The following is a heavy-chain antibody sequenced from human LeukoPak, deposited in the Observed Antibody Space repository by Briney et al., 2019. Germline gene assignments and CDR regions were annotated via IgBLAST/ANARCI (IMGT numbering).Heavy chain of an antibody. CDR1: GYTLTGLS. J-gene: IGHJ3*02. CDR2: FDPEDGET. CDR3: ATASTRDAFDI. V-gene: IGHV1-24*01. Sequence: ASVKVSCKVSGYTLTGLSMHWVRQAPGKGLEWMGGFDPEDGETIYAQKFQGRVTMTEDTSTDTAYMKLSSLRSEDTAVYYCATASTRDAFDIWGQGTMVTVSS. D-gene: IGHD5/OR15-5a*01.